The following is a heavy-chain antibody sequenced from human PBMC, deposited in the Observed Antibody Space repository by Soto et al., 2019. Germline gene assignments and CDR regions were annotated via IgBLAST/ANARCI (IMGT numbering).Heavy chain of an antibody. J-gene: IGHJ1*01. CDR2: IYHSGST. CDR1: GYSIISGYY. V-gene: IGHV4-38-2*01. CDR3: ARGAATLTQGRFEH. D-gene: IGHD4-17*01. Sequence: LPLTCAVSGYSIISGYYWGWIRQTPGKGLEWIASIYHSGSTYYNPSLKSRVTISVDTSKNQFSLKLTSVTAAETAVYYCARGAATLTQGRFEHWGEGTMVAVSP.